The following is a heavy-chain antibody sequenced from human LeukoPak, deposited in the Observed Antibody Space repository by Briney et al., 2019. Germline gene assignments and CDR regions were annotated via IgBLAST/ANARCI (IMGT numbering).Heavy chain of an antibody. CDR3: AKAGGSGWYRGAFDI. Sequence: SEGSLRLSCAASGFTFSSYAMSWVRQAPGKGLEWVSAITSDGGSTYYGDSVHGRFTFSRDNSKNTLYLQMDSLRVEDTAVYYCAKAGGSGWYRGAFDIWGQGTMVTVSS. V-gene: IGHV3-23*01. J-gene: IGHJ3*02. D-gene: IGHD6-19*01. CDR1: GFTFSSYA. CDR2: ITSDGGST.